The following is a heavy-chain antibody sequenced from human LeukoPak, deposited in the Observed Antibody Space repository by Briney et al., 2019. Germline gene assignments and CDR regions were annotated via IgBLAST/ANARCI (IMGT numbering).Heavy chain of an antibody. CDR3: AREPSMVRGVIISRAFDI. J-gene: IGHJ3*02. CDR2: IYSGGST. V-gene: IGHV3-53*01. Sequence: GGSLRLSCAASGFTVISNFMSWVRQAPGKELEWVSIIYSGGSTYYADSVKGRFTISRDNAKNSLYLQMNSLRAEDTAVYYCAREPSMVRGVIISRAFDIWGQGTMVTVSS. D-gene: IGHD3-10*01. CDR1: GFTVISNF.